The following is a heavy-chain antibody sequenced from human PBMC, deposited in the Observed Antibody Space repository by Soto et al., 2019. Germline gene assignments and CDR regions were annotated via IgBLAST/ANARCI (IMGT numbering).Heavy chain of an antibody. J-gene: IGHJ4*02. CDR3: ARETAVYVRPFDRSLYTPPRSSYYIDY. CDR1: GCTFTRYY. Sequence: AAVKVSCKACGCTFTRYYMHWVRQAPGQGLEGMGIINPSGGSTSYAQKFQGRVTMTRDTSMSTVYMELSSLRSEGTGVDYCARETAVYVRPFDRSLYTPPRSSYYIDYWGQGTLVTVSS. D-gene: IGHD3-9*01. CDR2: INPSGGST. V-gene: IGHV1-46*01.